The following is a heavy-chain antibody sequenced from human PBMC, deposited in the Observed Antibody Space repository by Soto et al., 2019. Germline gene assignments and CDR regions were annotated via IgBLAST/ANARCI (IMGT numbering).Heavy chain of an antibody. CDR1: GLEVSYNY. CDR2: LYNSETT. J-gene: IGHJ5*02. V-gene: IGHV3-53*01. Sequence: PGGSLRLSCAASGLEVSYNYMNWVRQAPGKGLEWVSVLYNSETTYYAESVKGRFTISRDTVKNTVYLEMNNLRVDDTAVYYCARDKTQGAGWFDPGGRGTLVTVSS. CDR3: ARDKTQGAGWFDP.